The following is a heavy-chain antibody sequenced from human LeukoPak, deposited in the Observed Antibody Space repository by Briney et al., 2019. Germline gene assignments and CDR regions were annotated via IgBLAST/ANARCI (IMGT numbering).Heavy chain of an antibody. J-gene: IGHJ5*02. Sequence: GESLKISFKGSGXSFTSYWISWVRQMPGKGLEWMGRIDPSDSYTNYSPSFQGHVTISADKSISTAYLQWSSLKASDTAMYYCARRGASNNWFDPWGQGTLVTVSS. CDR1: GXSFTSYW. CDR3: ARRGASNNWFDP. V-gene: IGHV5-10-1*01. D-gene: IGHD3-10*01. CDR2: IDPSDSYT.